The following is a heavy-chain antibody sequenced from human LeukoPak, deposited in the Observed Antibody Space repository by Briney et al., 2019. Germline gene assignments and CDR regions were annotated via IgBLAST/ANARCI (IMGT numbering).Heavy chain of an antibody. J-gene: IGHJ4*02. CDR2: VSGSAGST. D-gene: IGHD3-10*01. Sequence: GGSLRLSCAASGFTLSSSAMSWVRQAPGRGLEWVSTVSGSAGSTYYADSVKGRFTISRDNSKNTLYLQMNSLRADDTAIYYCAKQFFGSGSYYVTAFDSWGQGTLVTVSS. CDR3: AKQFFGSGSYYVTAFDS. CDR1: GFTLSSSA. V-gene: IGHV3-23*01.